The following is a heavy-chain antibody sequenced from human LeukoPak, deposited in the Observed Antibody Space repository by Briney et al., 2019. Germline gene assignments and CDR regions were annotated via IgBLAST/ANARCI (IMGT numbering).Heavy chain of an antibody. CDR2: ISGSGAST. CDR3: ASGLELDY. D-gene: IGHD6-25*01. J-gene: IGHJ4*02. V-gene: IGHV3-23*01. CDR1: GFTLSTNA. Sequence: GGSLRLSCLTSGFTLSTNAMSWVRQAPGKGLEWISGISGSGASTYYADSVKGRFTISRDNAKNSLYLQMNSLRAEDTAVYYCASGLELDYWGQGTLVTVSS.